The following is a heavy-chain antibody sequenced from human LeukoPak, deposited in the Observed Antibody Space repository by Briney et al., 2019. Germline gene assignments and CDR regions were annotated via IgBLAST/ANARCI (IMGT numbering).Heavy chain of an antibody. CDR2: ISSSSSYI. V-gene: IGHV3-21*04. D-gene: IGHD5-12*01. CDR1: GFTFSTYS. CDR3: AKDRPSGYASY. Sequence: PGGSLRLSCAASGFTFSTYSMNWVRQAPGKGLEWVSSISSSSSYISYADSVKGRFTISRDNAKNSLYLQMTSLRAEDTAVYYCAKDRPSGYASYWGQGTLVTVSS. J-gene: IGHJ4*02.